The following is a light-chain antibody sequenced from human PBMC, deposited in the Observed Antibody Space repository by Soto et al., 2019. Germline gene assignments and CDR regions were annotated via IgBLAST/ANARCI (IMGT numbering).Light chain of an antibody. CDR3: LQHLTYPWT. J-gene: IGKJ1*01. CDR2: DGS. CDR1: QRISTW. Sequence: DIQMTQSPSTLSAFVGDRVTITCRASQRISTWLAWYKQKPGKAPSLLIYDGSILKSGVPTTFRGNGSATEFALTVSSLHPDDFETYYCLQHLTYPWTLGQGTNVDIK. V-gene: IGKV1-5*01.